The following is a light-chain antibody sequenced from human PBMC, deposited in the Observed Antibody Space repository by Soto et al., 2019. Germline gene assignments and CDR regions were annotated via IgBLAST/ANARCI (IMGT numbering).Light chain of an antibody. Sequence: DIQMTQSPSTLSASVGDRVTITCRASLSISSWLAWYQQKPGKAPKLLIYDASSLESGVPSRFSGSGSGTEFTLTISSLQPDDFATYYCQQYNSYLWTFGQGTKVDNK. CDR2: DAS. V-gene: IGKV1-5*01. CDR1: LSISSW. J-gene: IGKJ1*01. CDR3: QQYNSYLWT.